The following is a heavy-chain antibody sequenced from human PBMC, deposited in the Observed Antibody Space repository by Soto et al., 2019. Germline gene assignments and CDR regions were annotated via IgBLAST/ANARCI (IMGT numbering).Heavy chain of an antibody. J-gene: IGHJ4*02. CDR2: IYHSGST. CDR3: ARGAIAVTCTTLDY. V-gene: IGHV4-4*02. Sequence: PSETLSLTCAVSSGSISSSNWWSWVRQPPGKGLEWIGEIYHSGSTNYNPSLKSRVTISVDKSKNQFSLKLSSVTAADTAVYYCARGAIAVTCTTLDYWGQGTLVTVSS. CDR1: SGSISSSNW. D-gene: IGHD6-19*01.